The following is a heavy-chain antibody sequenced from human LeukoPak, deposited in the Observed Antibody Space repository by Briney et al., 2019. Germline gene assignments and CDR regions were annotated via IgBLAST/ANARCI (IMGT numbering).Heavy chain of an antibody. CDR1: GFTFSSYA. J-gene: IGHJ4*02. V-gene: IGHV3-23*01. CDR3: ARDYRYDSSGQLAY. CDR2: ISGSGGST. D-gene: IGHD3-22*01. Sequence: GGSLRLSCAASGFTFSSYAMSWVRQAPGKGLEWVSAISGSGGSTYYADSVKGRFTISRDKSKNGLYLQMNSLRAEDTAVYYCARDYRYDSSGQLAYWGQGTLVTVSS.